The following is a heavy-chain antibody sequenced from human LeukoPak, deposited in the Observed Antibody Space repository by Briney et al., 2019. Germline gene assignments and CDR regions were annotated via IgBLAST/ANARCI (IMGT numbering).Heavy chain of an antibody. CDR2: INHSGST. Sequence: SETLSLTCAVYGGSFSGYYWSWIRQPPGKGLEWIGEINHSGSTNYNPSLKSRVTISVDTSKNQFSLKLSSVTAAGTAVYYCASQSSGYSLNWFDPWGQGTLVTVSS. V-gene: IGHV4-34*01. J-gene: IGHJ5*02. CDR1: GGSFSGYY. CDR3: ASQSSGYSLNWFDP. D-gene: IGHD3-22*01.